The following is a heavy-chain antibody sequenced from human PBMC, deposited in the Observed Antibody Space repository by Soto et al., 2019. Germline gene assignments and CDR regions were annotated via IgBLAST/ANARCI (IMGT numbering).Heavy chain of an antibody. V-gene: IGHV3-33*01. CDR2: IWYDGSNK. CDR1: GFTFSSYG. Sequence: GGSLRLSCAASGFTFSSYGMHWVRQAPGKGLEWVAVIWYDGSNKYYADSVKGRFTISRDNSKNTLYLQMNSLRAEDTAVYYCARDPARRYFDGLCGMDVWGKGTTVTVSS. CDR3: ARDPARRYFDGLCGMDV. D-gene: IGHD3-9*01. J-gene: IGHJ6*04.